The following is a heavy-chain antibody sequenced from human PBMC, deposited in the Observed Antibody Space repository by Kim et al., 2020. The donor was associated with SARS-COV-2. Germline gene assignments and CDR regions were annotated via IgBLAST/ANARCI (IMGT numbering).Heavy chain of an antibody. CDR3: AKGGRTQLIDF. Sequence: GGSLRLSCAASGFTFSSSSMTWVRQAPGKGLERVSSIGATGVHIFYADSVKGRFTISRDNSNNILSLQMHSLRAEDTALYFCAKGGRTQLIDFWGQGTL. D-gene: IGHD5-18*01. CDR2: IGATGVHI. CDR1: GFTFSSSS. J-gene: IGHJ4*02. V-gene: IGHV3-23*01.